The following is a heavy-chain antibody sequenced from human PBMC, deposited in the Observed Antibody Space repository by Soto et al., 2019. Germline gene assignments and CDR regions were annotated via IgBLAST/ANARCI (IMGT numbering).Heavy chain of an antibody. CDR1: GSTVSTSY. D-gene: IGHD2-15*01. V-gene: IGHV3-66*01. CDR3: ARARAGSCSGGSCYWAFDY. Sequence: EVQLVESGGGLVQPGGSLRLSRAASGSTVSTSYLSWVRQSPGRGLERVLVIYSGGATYYADSMKGRFTVSRDNSKHKLYLQMNSLRVEDTAVYYCARARAGSCSGGSCYWAFDYWGQGTLVTVSS. J-gene: IGHJ4*02. CDR2: IYSGGAT.